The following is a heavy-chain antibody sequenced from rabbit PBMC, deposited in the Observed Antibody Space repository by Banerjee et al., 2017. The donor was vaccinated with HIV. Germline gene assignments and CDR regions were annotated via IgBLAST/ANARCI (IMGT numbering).Heavy chain of an antibody. D-gene: IGHD4-1*01. V-gene: IGHV1S40*01. Sequence: QSLEESGGGLVQPEGSLTLTCTASGFSFSSSYYMCWVRQAPGKGLEWIGCIYSDSSGSTYYASGAKGRFTISSDNAQNTVDLQMNSLTAADTATYLCARDLAGVIGWNFGLWGPGTLVTVS. J-gene: IGHJ4*01. CDR2: IYSDSSGST. CDR1: GFSFSSSYY. CDR3: ARDLAGVIGWNFGL.